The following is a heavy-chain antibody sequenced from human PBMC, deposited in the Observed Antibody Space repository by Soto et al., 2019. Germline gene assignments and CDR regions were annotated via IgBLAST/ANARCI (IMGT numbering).Heavy chain of an antibody. CDR3: ARESGDWPLNWFDP. V-gene: IGHV3-74*01. J-gene: IGHJ5*02. D-gene: IGHD2-21*02. CDR2: ITSDGKSK. Sequence: GGSLRLSCAASGFSFSNHWMHWVRQRPGEGLVWVSRITSDGKSKAYAESVKGRFAISRDNAKNTLYLQMNGLTAEDTAVYYCARESGDWPLNWFDPWGLGTLVTVSS. CDR1: GFSFSNHW.